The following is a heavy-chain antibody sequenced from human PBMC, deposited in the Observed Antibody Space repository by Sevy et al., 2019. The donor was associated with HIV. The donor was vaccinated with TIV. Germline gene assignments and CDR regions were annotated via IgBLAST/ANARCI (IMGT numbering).Heavy chain of an antibody. CDR3: VRGRDYGNFDF. CDR2: ISYDGSNK. CDR1: GFTFSSYA. D-gene: IGHD4-17*01. Sequence: GESLKISCAASGFTFSSYAMHWVRQAPGKGLEWVAVISYDGSNKYYADSVKGRFTISRDNSKNTLYLQMNSLRAEDTAVYYCVRGRDYGNFDFWGQGTLVTVSS. J-gene: IGHJ4*02. V-gene: IGHV3-30*04.